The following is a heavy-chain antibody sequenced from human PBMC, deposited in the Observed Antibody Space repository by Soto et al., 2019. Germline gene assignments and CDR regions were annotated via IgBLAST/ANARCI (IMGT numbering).Heavy chain of an antibody. Sequence: QVQLVQSGAEVKKPGASVKVSCKASGYTFTIYYMHWVRQAPGQGLEWMGIINPSGGTTSYAQKFQDRVTMTRDTSTSTVYMELSSLRSEDTAVYYCARGDLVVISAADFWGQGTTVTVSS. CDR1: GYTFTIYY. V-gene: IGHV1-46*01. CDR3: ARGDLVVISAADF. CDR2: INPSGGTT. D-gene: IGHD2-15*01. J-gene: IGHJ6*02.